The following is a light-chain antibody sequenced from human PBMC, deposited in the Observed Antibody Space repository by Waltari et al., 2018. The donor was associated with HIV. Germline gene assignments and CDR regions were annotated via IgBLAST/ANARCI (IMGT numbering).Light chain of an antibody. Sequence: DVQMTQSPYSLSASVGDRVNITCRASRDIGTYLNWYQQKPGHAPKLLVYAASRLQSGVPERFTGSGDGTDFTLTITSLQSEDSATYYCQQIYSTLRTFGQGTKL. CDR3: QQIYSTLRT. V-gene: IGKV1-39*01. J-gene: IGKJ1*01. CDR2: AAS. CDR1: RDIGTY.